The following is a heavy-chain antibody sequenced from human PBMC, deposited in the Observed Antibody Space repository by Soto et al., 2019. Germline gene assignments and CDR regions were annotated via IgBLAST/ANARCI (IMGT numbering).Heavy chain of an antibody. V-gene: IGHV1-69*02. CDR3: ARALNYYDSSGPNQINWFDP. J-gene: IGHJ5*02. Sequence: SVKVSCKASGGTFSSYTISWVRQAPGQGLEWMGRIIPILGIANYAQKFQGRVTITADKSTSTAYMELSSLRSEDTAVYYCARALNYYDSSGPNQINWFDPWCQGTLVTVSS. CDR2: IIPILGIA. D-gene: IGHD3-22*01. CDR1: GGTFSSYT.